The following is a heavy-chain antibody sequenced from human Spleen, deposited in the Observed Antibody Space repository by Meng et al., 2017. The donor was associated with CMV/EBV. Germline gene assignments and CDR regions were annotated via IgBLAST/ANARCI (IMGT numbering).Heavy chain of an antibody. CDR2: IYSGGSST. J-gene: IGHJ4*02. V-gene: IGHV3-23*03. D-gene: IGHD3-3*02. CDR3: AKLASRYFDY. Sequence: SCAAAGFTCRSYARSWVRQAPGKGLEWVSVIYSGGSSTYLADSVKGRFTISSDNSKNTLYLQMNSLRAEDTAVYYCAKLASRYFDYWGQGTLVTVSS. CDR1: GFTCRSYA.